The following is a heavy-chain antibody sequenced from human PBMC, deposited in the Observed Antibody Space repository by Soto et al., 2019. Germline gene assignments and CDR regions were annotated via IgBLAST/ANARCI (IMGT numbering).Heavy chain of an antibody. CDR2: ISYDGSNK. CDR1: GFTFSSYA. D-gene: IGHD4-17*01. CDR3: ASPSGGMTTVTSGYYYYGMDV. Sequence: QVQLVESGGGVVQPGRSLRLSCAASGFTFSSYAMHWVRQAPGKGLEWVAVISYDGSNKYYADSVKGRFTISRDNSKNTLYLQMSSLRAEDTAVYYCASPSGGMTTVTSGYYYYGMDVWGQGTTVTVSS. J-gene: IGHJ6*02. V-gene: IGHV3-30-3*01.